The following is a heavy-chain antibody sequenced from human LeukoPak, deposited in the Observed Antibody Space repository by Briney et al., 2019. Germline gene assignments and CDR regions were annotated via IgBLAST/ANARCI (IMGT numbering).Heavy chain of an antibody. Sequence: PGGSLRLSCAASGFTFSSYSMNWVRQAPGKGLEWVSSISNSSSYIYYADSVKGRFTISRDNAKNSLYLQMNSLRAEDTAVYYCARDSPSGYSSGWHAFDIWGQGTMVTVSS. CDR1: GFTFSSYS. CDR3: ARDSPSGYSSGWHAFDI. V-gene: IGHV3-21*01. CDR2: ISNSSSYI. J-gene: IGHJ3*02. D-gene: IGHD6-19*01.